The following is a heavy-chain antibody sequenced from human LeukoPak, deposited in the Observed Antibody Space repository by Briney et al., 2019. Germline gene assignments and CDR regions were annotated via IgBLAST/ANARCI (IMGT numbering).Heavy chain of an antibody. CDR2: IKSKINGETR. CDR1: GFTFSKAW. CDR3: ITQSPLDCSGCS. J-gene: IGHJ4*02. Sequence: PGGSLRLSCAASGFTFSKAWMNWVRQAPGKGLEWVGRIKSKINGETRDYAAPVSGRFTISRDDPKNTLYLQMNSLRSEDTAVYYCITQSPLDCSGCSWGQGTPVTVSS. D-gene: IGHD2-15*01. V-gene: IGHV3-15*01.